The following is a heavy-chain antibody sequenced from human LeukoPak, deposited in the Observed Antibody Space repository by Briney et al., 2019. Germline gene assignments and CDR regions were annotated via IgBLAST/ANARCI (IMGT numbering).Heavy chain of an antibody. CDR3: APLPGQWLVMDV. CDR1: GFTFSNYG. CDR2: TSYDGTNK. Sequence: PGGSLRLSCAASGFTFSNYGIHWVRQAPGKGLEWVAVTSYDGTNKYYADSVKGRFTISRDNSKNTLYLHMNSLRAEDTAVYYCAPLPGQWLVMDVWGQGTTVTVSS. V-gene: IGHV3-30*03. D-gene: IGHD6-19*01. J-gene: IGHJ6*02.